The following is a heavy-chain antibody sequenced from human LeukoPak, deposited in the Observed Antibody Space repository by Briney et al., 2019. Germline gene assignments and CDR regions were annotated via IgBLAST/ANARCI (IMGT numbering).Heavy chain of an antibody. CDR3: ARGRELWLTKWGSFDY. CDR1: GFTVSSNY. CDR2: IYSGGST. D-gene: IGHD5-18*01. J-gene: IGHJ4*02. V-gene: IGHV3-53*01. Sequence: GGSLRLSCAASGFTVSSNYMSWVRQAPGKGLEWVSVIYSGGSTYYADSVKGRFTISRDNSKNTLYLQMNSLRAEDTAVYYCARGRELWLTKWGSFDYWGQGTLVTVSS.